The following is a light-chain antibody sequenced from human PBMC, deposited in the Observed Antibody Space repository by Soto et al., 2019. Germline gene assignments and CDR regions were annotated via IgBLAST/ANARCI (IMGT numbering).Light chain of an antibody. J-gene: IGKJ1*01. CDR3: QQSYSAPLT. V-gene: IGKV1-39*01. Sequence: DIQMTQSPSSLSASVGDRVTITCRASQTIYSSLNWYQQKPVKAPNLRIYTASTLQSGVPSRFSGSGSGTEFSLTISGLPREDFATYYGQQSYSAPLTFGQGTAVEVK. CDR2: TAS. CDR1: QTIYSS.